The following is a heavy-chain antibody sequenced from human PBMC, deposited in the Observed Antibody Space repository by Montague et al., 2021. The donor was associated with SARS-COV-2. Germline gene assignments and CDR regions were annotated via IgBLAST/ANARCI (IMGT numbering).Heavy chain of an antibody. CDR3: ARLRRPDGYSYWFGP. V-gene: IGHV4-59*08. J-gene: IGHJ5*02. CDR1: GGSFSGYY. Sequence: SETLSLTCAVYGGSFSGYYWTWIRQAPGEGLEWIGYIYYGGSTNYSPSFKGRVIMSVDTSNNQFSLRLTSVTAADTAVYYCARLRRPDGYSYWFGPWGQGTLVTVSS. D-gene: IGHD5-24*01. CDR2: IYYGGST.